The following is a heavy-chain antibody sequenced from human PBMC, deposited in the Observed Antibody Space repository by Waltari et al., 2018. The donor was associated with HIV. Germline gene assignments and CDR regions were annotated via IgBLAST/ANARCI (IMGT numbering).Heavy chain of an antibody. CDR1: GFTFDDYA. V-gene: IGHV3-9*01. Sequence: EVQLVASGGGLVQPVRYLRLSFAASGFTFDDYAMHWVRQVPGKGLEWVSGITWNSGRTGYADSVKGRFIISRDNAKNSLYLQMNSLRVEDTALYYCAKSDIDYGMDVWGQGTTVTVSS. CDR2: ITWNSGRT. D-gene: IGHD2-15*01. J-gene: IGHJ6*02. CDR3: AKSDIDYGMDV.